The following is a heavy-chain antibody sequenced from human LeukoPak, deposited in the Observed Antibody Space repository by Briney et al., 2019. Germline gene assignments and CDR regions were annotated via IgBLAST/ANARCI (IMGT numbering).Heavy chain of an antibody. CDR2: VNHSGST. D-gene: IGHD3-16*01. J-gene: IGHJ4*02. CDR3: ARGRVGKPRVSPRQFDY. Sequence: SETLSLTCTVSGGSISSSSYYWGWIRQPPGKGLEWIGEVNHSGSTNYNPSLKSRVTISVDTSKNQFSLKLSSVTAADTAVYYCARGRVGKPRVSPRQFDYWGQGTLVTVSS. CDR1: GGSISSSSYY. V-gene: IGHV4-39*07.